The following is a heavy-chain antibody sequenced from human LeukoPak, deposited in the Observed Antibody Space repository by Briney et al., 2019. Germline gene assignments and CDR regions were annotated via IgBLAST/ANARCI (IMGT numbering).Heavy chain of an antibody. J-gene: IGHJ4*02. CDR2: VYYSGST. V-gene: IGHV4-39*02. D-gene: IGHD3-22*01. Sequence: SETLSLTCTVSNGSISSSRYYWAWIRQPPGKGLEWIGSVYYSGSTHYNPSQKSRITITVDTSKNQFFLRLSSGTVADTAVYYCARDMYYYDSSGYRYDWGQGTLVTVSS. CDR1: NGSISSSRYY. CDR3: ARDMYYYDSSGYRYD.